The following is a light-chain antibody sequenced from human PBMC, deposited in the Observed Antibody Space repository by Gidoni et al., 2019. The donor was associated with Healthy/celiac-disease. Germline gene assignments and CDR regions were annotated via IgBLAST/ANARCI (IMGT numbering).Light chain of an antibody. CDR2: GAS. J-gene: IGKJ1*01. CDR1: QSVSSSY. CDR3: KQYGSSPWT. Sequence: EFVFTQSPVTLSLSPGERATLSCRASQSVSSSYLAWYQQKPGQAPRLLIYGASSRATGITDRCSGSGSGTDFTLTISRLEPEDCAVYYCKQYGSSPWTFGQGNKVEIK. V-gene: IGKV3-20*01.